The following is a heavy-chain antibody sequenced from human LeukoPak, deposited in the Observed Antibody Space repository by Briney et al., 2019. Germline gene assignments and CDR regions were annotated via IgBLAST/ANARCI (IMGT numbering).Heavy chain of an antibody. V-gene: IGHV3-23*01. CDR3: AKEEYCGGDCYAHLLYYYYYYGMDV. D-gene: IGHD2-21*02. J-gene: IGHJ6*02. CDR1: GFTFSSYA. Sequence: PGGSLRLSCAASGFTFSSYAMSWVRQAPGKGLEWVSAISGSGGSTYYADSVKGRFTISRDNSKNTLYLQMNSLRAEDTAVYYCAKEEYCGGDCYAHLLYYYYYYGMDVWGQRTTVTVSS. CDR2: ISGSGGST.